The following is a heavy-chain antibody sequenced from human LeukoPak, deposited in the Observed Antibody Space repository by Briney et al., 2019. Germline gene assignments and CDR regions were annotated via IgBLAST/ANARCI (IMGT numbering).Heavy chain of an antibody. CDR2: IHPSGGST. D-gene: IGHD5-18*01. CDR3: ERATLDAAMVYWYFDL. Sequence: ASVTLSCKASGYTFTNSYIHWVRQAPGQGLEWMGVIHPSGGSTTFAQKFQGRVTMTTDTSTSTVYVELRSLTSDDTAVYYCERATLDAAMVYWYFDLWGRGTLVTVSS. CDR1: GYTFTNSY. J-gene: IGHJ2*01. V-gene: IGHV1-46*01.